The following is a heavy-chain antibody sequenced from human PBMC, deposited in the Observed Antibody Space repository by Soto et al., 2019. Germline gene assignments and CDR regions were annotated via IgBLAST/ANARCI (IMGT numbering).Heavy chain of an antibody. V-gene: IGHV3-9*01. CDR1: GFTFDDYA. CDR3: AKDIGPVVAVAGTGGWFDP. J-gene: IGHJ5*02. Sequence: GGSLRLSCAASGFTFDDYAMHWVRQAPGKGLEWVSGISWNSGSIGYADSVKGRFTISRDNAKNSLYLQMNSLRAEDTALYYCAKDIGPVVAVAGTGGWFDPWGQGTLVTVSS. D-gene: IGHD6-19*01. CDR2: ISWNSGSI.